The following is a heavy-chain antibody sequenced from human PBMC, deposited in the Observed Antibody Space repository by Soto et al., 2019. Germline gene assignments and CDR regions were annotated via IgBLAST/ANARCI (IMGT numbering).Heavy chain of an antibody. CDR1: GYTFTAHY. D-gene: IGHD1-26*01. Sequence: QVQLVQSGTEVKKPGASVKVSCKASGYTFTAHYMHWVRQAPGQGLEWMGWINPNSGGTIYAQKFRVWVTMTRDTSINTAYMELNCITCDDTSIYYCVRQVGVGATDCDAFDIWGQGTMVTVSS. J-gene: IGHJ3*02. CDR3: VRQVGVGATDCDAFDI. CDR2: INPNSGGT. V-gene: IGHV1-2*04.